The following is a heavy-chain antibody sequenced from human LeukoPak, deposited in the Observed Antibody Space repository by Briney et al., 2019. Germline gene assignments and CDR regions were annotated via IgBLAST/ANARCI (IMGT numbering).Heavy chain of an antibody. CDR3: ARGVHYYGSGSYLSQGAFDI. CDR2: IYHSGST. D-gene: IGHD3-10*01. CDR1: GGSISSGGYS. Sequence: SETLSLTCAVSGGSISSGGYSWSWIRQPPGKGLEWIGYIYHSGSTYYNPSLKSRVTISVDRSKNQFSLKLSSVTAADTAVYYCARGVHYYGSGSYLSQGAFDIWGQGTMVTVSS. V-gene: IGHV4-30-2*01. J-gene: IGHJ3*02.